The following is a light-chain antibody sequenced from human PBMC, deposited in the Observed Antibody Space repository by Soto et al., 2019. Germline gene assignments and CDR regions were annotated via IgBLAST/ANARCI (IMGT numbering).Light chain of an antibody. V-gene: IGLV2-8*01. CDR3: TSYAGSNNLV. CDR2: EVS. CDR1: SSDIGGYNY. Sequence: QSVLTQPPSASGSPGQSVTISCTGTSSDIGGYNYVSWYQQHPGKAPKLIIYEVSKRPSGVPDRFSGSKSGNTASLTVSGRQAEDEADYYCTSYAGSNNLVFAGGTKLTVL. J-gene: IGLJ3*02.